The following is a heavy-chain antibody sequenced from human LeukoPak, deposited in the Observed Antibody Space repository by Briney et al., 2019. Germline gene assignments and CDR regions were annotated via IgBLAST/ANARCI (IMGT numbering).Heavy chain of an antibody. D-gene: IGHD6-13*01. V-gene: IGHV3-11*01. J-gene: IGHJ5*02. CDR1: GFTFSDYY. CDR3: ARVDSSSWYGYNWFDP. CDR2: ISSSGSTI. Sequence: PGGSLRLSCAASGFTFSDYYMSWIRQAPGKGLEWVSYISSSGSTIYYADSVKGRFTISRDNAKNSLYLQMNSLRAEDTAVYYCARVDSSSWYGYNWFDPWGQGTLVTVSS.